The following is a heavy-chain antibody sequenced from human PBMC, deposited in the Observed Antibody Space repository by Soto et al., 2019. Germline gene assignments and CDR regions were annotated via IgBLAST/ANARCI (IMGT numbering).Heavy chain of an antibody. Sequence: SETLSLTCAVYGGSFSGYYWSWIRQPPGKGLEWIGEINHSGSTNYNPSLKSRVTISVDTSKNQFSLKLSSVTAADTAVYYCARVGRREWLQFVAYDYYYGMDVWGQGTTVTVSS. CDR3: ARVGRREWLQFVAYDYYYGMDV. V-gene: IGHV4-34*01. J-gene: IGHJ6*02. CDR1: GGSFSGYY. CDR2: INHSGST. D-gene: IGHD5-12*01.